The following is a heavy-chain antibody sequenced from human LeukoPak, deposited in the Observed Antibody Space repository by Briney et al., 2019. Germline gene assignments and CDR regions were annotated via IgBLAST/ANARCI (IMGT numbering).Heavy chain of an antibody. J-gene: IGHJ4*02. D-gene: IGHD5-12*01. Sequence: PSETLSLTCTVSGGSISSSSYYWGWIRQPPGKGLEWIGSIYYSGSTYYNPSLKSRVTISVDTSKNQFSLKLSSVTAADTAVYYCARVDGGVATIPLYYFDYWGQGTLVTVSS. V-gene: IGHV4-39*07. CDR1: GGSISSSSYY. CDR2: IYYSGST. CDR3: ARVDGGVATIPLYYFDY.